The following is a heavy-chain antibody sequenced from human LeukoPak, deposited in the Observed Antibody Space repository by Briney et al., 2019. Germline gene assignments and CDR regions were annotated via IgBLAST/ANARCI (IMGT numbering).Heavy chain of an antibody. D-gene: IGHD4-17*01. CDR2: IYYSGST. CDR1: GGSISSSSYY. J-gene: IGHJ6*03. Sequence: PSETLSLTCTVSGGSISSSSYYWGWIRQPPGKGLEWIGSIYYSGSTYYNPSLKSRVTISVYTSKNQFSLKLSSVTAADTAVYYCARAHGDLYPIYYYYYYMDVWGKGTTVTVSS. CDR3: ARAHGDLYPIYYYYYYMDV. V-gene: IGHV4-39*07.